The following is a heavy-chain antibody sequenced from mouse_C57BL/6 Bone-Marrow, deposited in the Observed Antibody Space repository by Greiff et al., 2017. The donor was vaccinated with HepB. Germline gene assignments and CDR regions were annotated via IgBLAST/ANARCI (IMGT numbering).Heavy chain of an antibody. Sequence: QVQLQQSGAELVRPGASVKMSCKASGYTFTSYTMHWVKQRPGQGLEWIGYINPSSGNTKYNQKFKDKATLTADKSSSTAYMQRSSLTSEDSAVYYCARVRYYYGSNCVFDYWGQGTTLTVSS. V-gene: IGHV1-4*01. CDR3: ARVRYYYGSNCVFDY. J-gene: IGHJ2*01. D-gene: IGHD1-1*01. CDR2: INPSSGNT. CDR1: GYTFTSYT.